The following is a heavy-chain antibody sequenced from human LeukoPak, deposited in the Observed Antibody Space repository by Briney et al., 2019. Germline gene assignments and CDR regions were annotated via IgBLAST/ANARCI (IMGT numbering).Heavy chain of an antibody. Sequence: PGGSLRLSCAASGFTFSSYGMHWVRQAPGKGLEWVAFIRYDGSNKYYADSVKGRFTISRDNAKNSLYLQMNSLRAEDTAVYYCAFRWFGELSGFDYWGQGHLVTVSS. CDR3: AFRWFGELSGFDY. CDR1: GFTFSSYG. CDR2: IRYDGSNK. J-gene: IGHJ4*02. V-gene: IGHV3-30*02. D-gene: IGHD3-10*01.